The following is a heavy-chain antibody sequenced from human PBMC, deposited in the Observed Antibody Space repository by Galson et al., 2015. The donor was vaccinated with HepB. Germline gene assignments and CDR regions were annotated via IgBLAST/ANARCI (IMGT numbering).Heavy chain of an antibody. CDR2: IKSKVNGETL. J-gene: IGHJ4*02. CDR1: GFTFSNGW. D-gene: IGHD4-17*01. CDR3: AVATFGDYIGY. Sequence: SLRLSCAGSGFTFSNGWMIWVRQAPGKGLEWVGRIKSKVNGETLDYAAPVKGRFTISRDDSKNTLYLQINSLKTEDTAVYYCAVATFGDYIGYWGQGTLVTVSS. V-gene: IGHV3-15*05.